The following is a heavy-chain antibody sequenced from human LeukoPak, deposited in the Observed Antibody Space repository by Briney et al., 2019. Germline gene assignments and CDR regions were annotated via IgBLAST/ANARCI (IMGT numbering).Heavy chain of an antibody. CDR2: IFRDDTT. J-gene: IGHJ4*02. CDR1: GFIVSTNY. CDR3: ARAAYDTGSYIVNHDY. D-gene: IGHD3-22*01. V-gene: IGHV3-53*01. Sequence: GGSLRLSCAASGFIVSTNYMSWVRQAPGKGLEWVSVIFRDDTTYYADSVKGRFTISRDNSKNTLYLQMGCLRAEDTAMYYCARAAYDTGSYIVNHDYWGQGTLVTVSS.